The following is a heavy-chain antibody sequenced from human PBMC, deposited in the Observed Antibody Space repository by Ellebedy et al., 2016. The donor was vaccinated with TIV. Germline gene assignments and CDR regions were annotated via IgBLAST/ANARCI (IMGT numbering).Heavy chain of an antibody. CDR1: GFTFSNFW. CDR2: ISSSSSYI. D-gene: IGHD2-2*01. CDR3: ARHFAYCSSTSCSHFDY. J-gene: IGHJ4*02. V-gene: IGHV3-21*01. Sequence: LSLTCASSGFTFSNFWMSWVRQAPGKGLEWVSSISSSSSYIHYADSVKGRFTISRDNAKNSLYLQMNSLRAEDTAVYYCARHFAYCSSTSCSHFDYWGQGTLVTVSS.